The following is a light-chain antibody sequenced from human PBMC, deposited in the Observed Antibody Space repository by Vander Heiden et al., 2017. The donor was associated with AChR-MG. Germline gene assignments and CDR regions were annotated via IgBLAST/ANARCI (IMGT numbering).Light chain of an antibody. CDR2: KAS. CDR3: QQYESYLIT. V-gene: IGKV1-5*03. J-gene: IGKJ5*01. CDR1: QSISSW. Sequence: DIQMTQSPSTLSASVGDRVTITCRASQSISSWLAWYQQKPGKAPKLLIYKASSLESGVPSRFSGSGSGTEFTLTISSLQPDDFATYYCQQYESYLITFGQGTRLEIK.